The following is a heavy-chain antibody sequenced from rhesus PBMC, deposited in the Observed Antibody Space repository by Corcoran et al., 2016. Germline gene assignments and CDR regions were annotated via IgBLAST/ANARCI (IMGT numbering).Heavy chain of an antibody. Sequence: QVQLQESGPGLVKPSETLPLTCAVSGASISSDYWSWIRQAPGKGLEWIGRIYGSGRNTDYTPSLKSRVTISMDRSKNQFSLKLSAVTVADTAVYYCARDRPSNDRFDVWGAGLLVTVSP. CDR2: IYGSGRNT. V-gene: IGHV4S2*01. J-gene: IGHJ5-1*01. CDR3: ARDRPSNDRFDV. CDR1: GASISSDY. D-gene: IGHD4-23*01.